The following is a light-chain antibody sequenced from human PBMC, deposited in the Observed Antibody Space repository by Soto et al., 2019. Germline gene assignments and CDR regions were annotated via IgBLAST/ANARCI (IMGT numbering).Light chain of an antibody. CDR3: QQGYSTLAVM. J-gene: IGKJ1*01. V-gene: IGKV1-39*01. CDR2: AAS. Sequence: DIQMTQSPSSLSASVGDRITITCRASQSISSYLNWYQQKPGKAPKLLIYAASSLQSGVPSRFSGSVSGTDFTLTSSSLQLEDFATYYCQQGYSTLAVMFGQGTKVDIK. CDR1: QSISSY.